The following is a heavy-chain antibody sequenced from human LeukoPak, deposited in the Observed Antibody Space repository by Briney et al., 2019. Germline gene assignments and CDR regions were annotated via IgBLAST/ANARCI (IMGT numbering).Heavy chain of an antibody. D-gene: IGHD3-10*01. J-gene: IGHJ4*02. V-gene: IGHV4-59*08. CDR2: IYHSGST. CDR3: ARWRGGYFDY. CDR1: GGPISSYY. Sequence: PSETLSLTCIVSGGPISSYYWSWIRQPPGKGLEWIGDIYHSGSTNYNPSLKSRVTISVDTSKNQFSLKLSSVTAADTAVYYCARWRGGYFDYWGQGTLVTVSS.